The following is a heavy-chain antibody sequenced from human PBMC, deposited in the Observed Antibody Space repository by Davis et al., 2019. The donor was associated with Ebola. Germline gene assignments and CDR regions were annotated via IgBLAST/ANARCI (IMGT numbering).Heavy chain of an antibody. J-gene: IGHJ6*02. D-gene: IGHD4-17*01. Sequence: ETLSLTCTVSGGSISSYYMSWVRQAPGKGLEWVSVIYSGGSTYYADSVKGRFTISRHNSKNTLYLQMNSLRAEDTAVYYCARSYGDYAMDVWGQGTTVTVSS. CDR1: GGSISSYY. V-gene: IGHV3-53*04. CDR2: IYSGGST. CDR3: ARSYGDYAMDV.